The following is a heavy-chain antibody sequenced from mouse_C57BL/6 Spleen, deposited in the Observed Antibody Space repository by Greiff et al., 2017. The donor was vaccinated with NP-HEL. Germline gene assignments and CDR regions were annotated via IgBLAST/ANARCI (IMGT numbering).Heavy chain of an antibody. D-gene: IGHD2-13*01. V-gene: IGHV1-80*01. J-gene: IGHJ4*01. CDR1: GYAFSSYW. Sequence: QVHVKQSGAELVKPGASVKISCKASGYAFSSYWMNWVKQRPGKGLEWIGQIYPGDGDTNYNGKFKGKATLTADKSSSTAYMQLSSLTSEDSAVYFCARFIVTYYAMDYWGQGTSVTVSS. CDR2: IYPGDGDT. CDR3: ARFIVTYYAMDY.